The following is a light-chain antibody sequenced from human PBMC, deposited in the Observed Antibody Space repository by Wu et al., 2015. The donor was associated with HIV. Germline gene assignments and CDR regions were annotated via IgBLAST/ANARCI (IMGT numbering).Light chain of an antibody. CDR1: QDIGTY. V-gene: IGKV1-9*01. J-gene: IGKJ5*01. Sequence: IQLTQSPSSLSASIGDRVTITCRASQDIGTYLAWYQQIPGKAPRVLIYDASTLQTGVSSRFSGSGSGAEFTLSISGLQREDFAVYYCQQLNSFPLTFGHGTRLEIK. CDR2: DAS. CDR3: QQLNSFPLT.